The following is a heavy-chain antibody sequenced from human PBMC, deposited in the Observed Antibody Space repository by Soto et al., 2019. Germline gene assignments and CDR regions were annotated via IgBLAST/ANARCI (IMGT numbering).Heavy chain of an antibody. CDR3: AKDFKVSGSHYGTLNYYYGMDV. CDR2: ISYDGYLK. V-gene: IGHV3-30*18. J-gene: IGHJ6*02. CDR1: GFTFSTYG. Sequence: QPVGSLRLSCAASGFTFSTYGMQWVRQAPGKGLEWVAVISYDGYLKYYVDAVKGRFTVARDNSKNTLFLEMNSLRVEDTAAYFCAKDFKVSGSHYGTLNYYYGMDVWGQGTTVTVSS. D-gene: IGHD3-10*01.